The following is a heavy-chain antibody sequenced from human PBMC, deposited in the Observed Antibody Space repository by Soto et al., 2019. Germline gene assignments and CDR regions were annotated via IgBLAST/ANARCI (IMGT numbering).Heavy chain of an antibody. CDR3: ASDGSVRYYDFWSGYPPVYYYYGMDV. CDR1: GYTFTSYD. Sequence: ASVKVSCKASGYTFTSYDINWVRQATGQGLEWMGWMNPNSGNTGYAQKFQGRVTMTRNTSISTAYMELSSLRSEDTAVYYCASDGSVRYYDFWSGYPPVYYYYGMDVWGRG. CDR2: MNPNSGNT. J-gene: IGHJ6*02. D-gene: IGHD3-3*01. V-gene: IGHV1-8*01.